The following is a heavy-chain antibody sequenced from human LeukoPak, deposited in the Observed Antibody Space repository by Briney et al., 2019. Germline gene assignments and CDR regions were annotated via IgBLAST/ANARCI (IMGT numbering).Heavy chain of an antibody. CDR1: GYTLTELS. V-gene: IGHV1-24*01. Sequence: ASVKVSCKVSGYTLTELSMHWVRQSPGKGLEWMGGFDPEDGETIYAQKFQGRVTMTEDTSTDTAYLELSSLRSEDTAVYYCARQDPGTYTSSSYFYYYMDVWGKGTTVTVSS. CDR3: ARQDPGTYTSSSYFYYYMDV. CDR2: FDPEDGET. D-gene: IGHD6-6*01. J-gene: IGHJ6*03.